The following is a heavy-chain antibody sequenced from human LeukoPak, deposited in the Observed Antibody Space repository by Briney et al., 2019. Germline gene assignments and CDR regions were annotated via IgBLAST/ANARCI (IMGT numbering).Heavy chain of an antibody. CDR1: GFTFSSYA. J-gene: IGHJ6*02. D-gene: IGHD1-26*01. Sequence: GGSLRLSCAASGFTFSSYAMSWVRQAPGKGLEWVSAISGSGGSTYYADSVKGRFTISRDNSKNTLYLQMNSLRAEDTAVYYCAKDLVGATYYYHGMDVWGQGTTVTVSS. CDR3: AKDLVGATYYYHGMDV. CDR2: ISGSGGST. V-gene: IGHV3-23*01.